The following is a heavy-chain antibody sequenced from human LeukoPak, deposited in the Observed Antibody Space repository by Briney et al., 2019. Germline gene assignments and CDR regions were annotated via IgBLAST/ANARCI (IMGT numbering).Heavy chain of an antibody. J-gene: IGHJ3*02. V-gene: IGHV3-48*04. CDR1: GFTFSSYS. CDR2: ISSSSSTI. D-gene: IGHD6-13*01. CDR3: ARHMGEQQLVCNAFDI. Sequence: GGSLRLSCTASGFTFSSYSMNWVRQAPGKGLEWVSYISSSSSTIYYAASVKGRFTISRDNAKNSLYLQMNSLRAEDTAVYYCARHMGEQQLVCNAFDIWGQGTTVTVSS.